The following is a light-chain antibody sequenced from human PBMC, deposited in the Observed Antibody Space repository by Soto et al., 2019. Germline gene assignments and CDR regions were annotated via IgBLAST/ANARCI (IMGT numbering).Light chain of an antibody. CDR2: AAS. J-gene: IGKJ5*01. CDR3: QHFRSFPIT. V-gene: IGKV1-9*01. CDR1: QDISSL. Sequence: DIQMTHSPSTLSASILDMVTITFRASQDISSLLAWYQQKPGKAPKLLIYAASTLQNGVPSRFSGSGSGTDFTLTISSLQPEDFATYYCQHFRSFPITFGQGTRLEI.